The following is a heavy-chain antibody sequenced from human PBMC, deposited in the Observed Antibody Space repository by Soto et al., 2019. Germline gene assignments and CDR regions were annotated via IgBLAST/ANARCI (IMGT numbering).Heavy chain of an antibody. CDR3: AKEKYGDPLYYFDS. V-gene: IGHV3-33*06. D-gene: IGHD4-17*01. CDR1: GFMFRRYG. J-gene: IGHJ4*02. CDR2: IWYDGSNK. Sequence: GVSLRLSCAASGFMFRRYGMHWVRQAPGKGLEWVAVIWYDGSNKYYADSVKGRFTISRDNSKNTLYLQMNSLRAEDTAVYYCAKEKYGDPLYYFDSRGQRTPVTVSS.